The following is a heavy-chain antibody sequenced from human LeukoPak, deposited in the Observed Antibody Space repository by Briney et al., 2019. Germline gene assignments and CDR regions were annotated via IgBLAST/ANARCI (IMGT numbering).Heavy chain of an antibody. D-gene: IGHD4-17*01. CDR3: ARSDYGDYPNFDY. J-gene: IGHJ4*02. Sequence: GGSLRLSCAASGFTFSSYSMNWVRQAPGKGLEWVSYISSSSSTIYYADSVKGRFTISRDNAKNSLYLQMNSLRAEDTAVYYCARSDYGDYPNFDYWGQGTLVTVSS. V-gene: IGHV3-48*04. CDR2: ISSSSSTI. CDR1: GFTFSSYS.